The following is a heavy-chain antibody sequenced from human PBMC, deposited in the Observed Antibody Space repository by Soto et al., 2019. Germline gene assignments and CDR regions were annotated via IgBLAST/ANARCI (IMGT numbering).Heavy chain of an antibody. J-gene: IGHJ4*02. CDR3: ARPKKGYYGSGSYLAY. CDR1: GGSFSGYY. D-gene: IGHD3-10*01. CDR2: INHSGST. V-gene: IGHV4-34*01. Sequence: QVQLQQWGAGLLKPSETLSLTCAVYGGSFSGYYWSWIRQPPGKGLEWIGEINHSGSTNYNPSLKSRVTILVDTSKNQFSLKLSSVTAADTAVYYCARPKKGYYGSGSYLAYWGQGTLVTVSS.